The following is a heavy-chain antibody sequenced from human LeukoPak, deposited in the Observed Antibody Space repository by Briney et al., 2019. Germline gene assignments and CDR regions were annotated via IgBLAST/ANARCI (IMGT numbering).Heavy chain of an antibody. J-gene: IGHJ4*02. CDR2: IRYDGSNK. D-gene: IGHD4-23*01. CDR3: ARGAREGDDYGGFFDY. V-gene: IGHV3-30*02. Sequence: GGSLRLSCAASGFTFSSYGMHWVRQAPGKGLEWVAFIRYDGSNKYYADSVKGRFTISRDNSKNTLYLQMNSLRAEDTAVYYCARGAREGDDYGGFFDYWGQGTLVTVSS. CDR1: GFTFSSYG.